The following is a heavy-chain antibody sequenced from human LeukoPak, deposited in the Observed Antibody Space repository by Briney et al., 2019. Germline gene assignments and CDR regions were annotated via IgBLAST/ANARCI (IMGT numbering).Heavy chain of an antibody. J-gene: IGHJ3*02. D-gene: IGHD3-3*01. CDR1: GGSFSGYY. V-gene: IGHV4-34*01. CDR3: VRVGRITIFGVVRDAFDI. Sequence: PSETLSLTCAVYGGSFSGYYWSWIRQPPGKGLEWIGEINHSGSTNYNPSLKSRVTISVDTSKNQFSLKLSSVTAADTAVYYCVRVGRITIFGVVRDAFDIWGQGTMVTVSS. CDR2: INHSGST.